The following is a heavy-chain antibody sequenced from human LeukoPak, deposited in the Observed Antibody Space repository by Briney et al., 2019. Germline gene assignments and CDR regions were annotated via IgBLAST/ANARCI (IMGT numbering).Heavy chain of an antibody. V-gene: IGHV3-53*01. CDR3: ARDLHPSHFDS. Sequence: GGSLRLSCVASGFSVSSNYMSWVRQAPGKGLEWVSVMYSGGHTYYADSVKGRFTVSRDYSKNTLYLQMNSLRAEDTAVYHCARDLHPSHFDSWGQGTLVTVSS. J-gene: IGHJ4*02. CDR2: MYSGGHT. CDR1: GFSVSSNY.